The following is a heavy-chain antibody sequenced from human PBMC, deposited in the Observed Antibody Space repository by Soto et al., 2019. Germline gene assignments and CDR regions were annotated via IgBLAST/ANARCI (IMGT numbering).Heavy chain of an antibody. J-gene: IGHJ4*02. CDR3: ARGHSNFYYYFDF. D-gene: IGHD3-9*01. V-gene: IGHV3-23*01. Sequence: PGGSLRLSCAASGFTFSSYAMSWVRQAPGKGLEWVSSMRSSGGDTYYADSVRGRFTISRDDSKNTLYLQMNSLRVEDTALYYCARGHSNFYYYFDFGGQGTLVTVPS. CDR2: MRSSGGDT. CDR1: GFTFSSYA.